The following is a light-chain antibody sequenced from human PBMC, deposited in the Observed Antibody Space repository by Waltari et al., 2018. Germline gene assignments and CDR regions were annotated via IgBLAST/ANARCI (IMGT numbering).Light chain of an antibody. CDR2: EVS. V-gene: IGLV2-8*01. CDR3: SSYVGNNNLI. CDR1: SSDVGGYKY. J-gene: IGLJ2*01. Sequence: QSVLTQPPSASGSPGQPVTISCTGTSSDVGGYKYVSCDQQHPGKAPKLMIYEVSKRPSGVPDRFSGSKSGNTASLTVSGLQAEEEADYYCSSYVGNNNLIFGGGTKLTVL.